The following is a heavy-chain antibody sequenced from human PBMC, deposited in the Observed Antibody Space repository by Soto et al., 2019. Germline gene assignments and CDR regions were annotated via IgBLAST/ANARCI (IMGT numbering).Heavy chain of an antibody. CDR1: GFTFSSYA. D-gene: IGHD3-10*01. CDR2: ISGSGGST. CDR3: AKGTMVRGVTYFDY. J-gene: IGHJ4*02. Sequence: GGSLRLSCAASGFTFSSYAMSWVRQAPGKGLEWVSAISGSGGSTYYADSVKGRFIISRDNSKNTLYLQMNSLRAEDTAVYYCAKGTMVRGVTYFDYWGQGTLVTVSS. V-gene: IGHV3-23*01.